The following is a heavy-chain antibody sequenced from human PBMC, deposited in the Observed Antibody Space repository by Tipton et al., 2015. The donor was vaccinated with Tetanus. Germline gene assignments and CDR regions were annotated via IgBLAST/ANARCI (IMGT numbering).Heavy chain of an antibody. V-gene: IGHV3-23*01. CDR3: EKDLDPRPGTGMVACYYSYGRDV. D-gene: IGHD5-18*01. J-gene: IGHJ6*02. CDR1: GFTFSSYA. Sequence: SLRLSCATSGFTFSSYAMSWVRQAPGKGLEWVSAISGSGGSTYYADSVKGRLTISRDNSKNTLYLQMNSLRAEDTAVYYCEKDLDPRPGTGMVACYYSYGRDVCGQGPAVTVSS. CDR2: ISGSGGST.